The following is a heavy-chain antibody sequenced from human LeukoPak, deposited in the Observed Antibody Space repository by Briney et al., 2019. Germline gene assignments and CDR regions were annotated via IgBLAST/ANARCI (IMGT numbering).Heavy chain of an antibody. D-gene: IGHD2-2*01. Sequence: GESLKISCKGSGYSFTSYWIGWVRQLPGKGLEWMGIIYPGDSDTRYSPSFQGQVTISADKSISTAYLQWSSLKASDTAMYYCARRVYCSSTSCSNWFDPWGQGTLVTVSS. CDR1: GYSFTSYW. V-gene: IGHV5-51*01. J-gene: IGHJ5*02. CDR2: IYPGDSDT. CDR3: ARRVYCSSTSCSNWFDP.